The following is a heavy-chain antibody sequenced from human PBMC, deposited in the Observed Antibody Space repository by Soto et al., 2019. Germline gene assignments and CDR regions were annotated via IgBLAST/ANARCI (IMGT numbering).Heavy chain of an antibody. CDR3: ARGVYRSGWRWFDP. J-gene: IGHJ5*02. V-gene: IGHV4-34*01. CDR2: INHSGST. D-gene: IGHD6-19*01. Sequence: SETLSLTCAVYGGSFSGYYWSWIRQPPGKGLEWIGEINHSGSTNYNPSLKSRVTISVDTSKNQFSLKLSSVTAADTAVYYCARGVYRSGWRWFDPWGQGTLVTVSS. CDR1: GGSFSGYY.